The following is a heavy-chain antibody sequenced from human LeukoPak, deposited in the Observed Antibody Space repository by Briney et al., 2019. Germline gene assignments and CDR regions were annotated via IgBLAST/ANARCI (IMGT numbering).Heavy chain of an antibody. V-gene: IGHV6-1*01. Sequence: SQTLSLTCAISGDSVSSNSAAWNWIRQSPSRGLEWLGRTYYRSTWYNDYAVSVKSRITINPDTSKNQFSLQLNSVTPEDTAVYYCARDSTAYCSSTSCFSYGMDVWGQGTTVTVSS. CDR1: GDSVSSNSAA. D-gene: IGHD2-2*01. J-gene: IGHJ6*02. CDR2: TYYRSTWYN. CDR3: ARDSTAYCSSTSCFSYGMDV.